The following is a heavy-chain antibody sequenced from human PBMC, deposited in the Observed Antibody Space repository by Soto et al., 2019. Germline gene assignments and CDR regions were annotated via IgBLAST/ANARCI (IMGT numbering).Heavy chain of an antibody. CDR1: GGSISSYY. J-gene: IGHJ4*02. D-gene: IGHD3-3*01. V-gene: IGHV4-59*12. CDR2: IYYSGST. Sequence: SETLSLTCTVSGGSISSYYWSWIRQPPGKGLEWIGYIYYSGSTNYNPSLKSRVTISVDTSKNQFSLKLSSVTAEDTAVYYCAKGVSYDFWSGYYGRCGESRDFDTRGQGNLVTVSS. CDR3: AKGVSYDFWSGYYGRCGESRDFDT.